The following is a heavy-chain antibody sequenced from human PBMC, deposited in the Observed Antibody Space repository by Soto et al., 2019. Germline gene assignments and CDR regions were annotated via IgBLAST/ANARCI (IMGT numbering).Heavy chain of an antibody. D-gene: IGHD2-15*01. CDR3: AISRVVVGVTEDYCGMDV. CDR2: VIPLFRTA. J-gene: IGHJ6*02. CDR1: GGTFSNSP. V-gene: IGHV1-69*12. Sequence: QVQLVQSGAEVKKPGSSVKVSCKSSGGTFSNSPISWVRQAPGQGPEWMGGVIPLFRTANYAQKFQGRVTITADEHTNTAYMELSSLRSGDTAVYYCAISRVVVGVTEDYCGMDVWGQGTTVTVAS.